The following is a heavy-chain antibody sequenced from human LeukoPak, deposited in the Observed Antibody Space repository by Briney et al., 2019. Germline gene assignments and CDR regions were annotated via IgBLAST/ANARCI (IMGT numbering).Heavy chain of an antibody. J-gene: IGHJ3*02. CDR3: ASTFYNDAFDI. CDR1: GGSISSYY. D-gene: IGHD2/OR15-2a*01. Sequence: TSETLSLTCTVSGGSISSYYWSWIRQPPGKGLEWIGYIYYSGSTNYNPSLKSRVTISVDTSKNQFSLKLSSVTAADTAVYYCASTFYNDAFDIWGQGTMVTVSS. V-gene: IGHV4-59*08. CDR2: IYYSGST.